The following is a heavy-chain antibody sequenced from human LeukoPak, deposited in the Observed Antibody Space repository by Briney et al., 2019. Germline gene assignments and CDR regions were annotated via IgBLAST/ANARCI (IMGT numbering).Heavy chain of an antibody. J-gene: IGHJ4*02. Sequence: SETLSLTCTVSGGSISSSSYCWGWIRQPPGKGLEWIGSIYYSGSTYYNPSLKSRVTISVDTSKNQFSLKLSSVTAADTAVYYCAAFGKYSSSWYPFDYWGQGTLVTVSS. CDR3: AAFGKYSSSWYPFDY. CDR1: GGSISSSSYC. V-gene: IGHV4-39*01. D-gene: IGHD6-13*01. CDR2: IYYSGST.